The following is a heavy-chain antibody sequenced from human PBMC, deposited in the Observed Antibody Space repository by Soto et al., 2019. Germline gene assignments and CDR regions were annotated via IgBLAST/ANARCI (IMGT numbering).Heavy chain of an antibody. CDR2: IWYDGSNK. V-gene: IGHV3-33*01. CDR1: GFTFSSYG. J-gene: IGHJ4*01. D-gene: IGHD2-2*01. CDR3: ASRSPALDY. Sequence: VQLVESGGGVVQPGRSLRLSCAASGFTFSSYGMHWVRQAPGKGLEWVAVIWYDGSNKYYADSVKGRFTISRDNSKNTLYLQMNSLRAEDTAVYYCASRSPALDYWGHGTLVSVSS.